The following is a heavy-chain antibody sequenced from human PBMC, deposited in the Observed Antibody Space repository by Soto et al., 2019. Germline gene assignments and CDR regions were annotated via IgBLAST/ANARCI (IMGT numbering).Heavy chain of an antibody. D-gene: IGHD6-25*01. CDR2: ISYDGSNK. CDR1: GFTFSSYG. Sequence: GGSLRLSCAASGFTFSSYGMHWVRQAPGKGLEWVAVISYDGSNKYYADSVKGRFTISRDNSKNTLYLQMNSLRAEDTAVYYCAKDRSRLFDYWGQGTLVTVSS. J-gene: IGHJ4*02. V-gene: IGHV3-30*18. CDR3: AKDRSRLFDY.